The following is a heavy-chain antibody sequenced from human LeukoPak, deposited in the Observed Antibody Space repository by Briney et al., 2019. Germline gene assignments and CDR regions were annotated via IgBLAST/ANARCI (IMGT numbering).Heavy chain of an antibody. D-gene: IGHD3-22*01. CDR1: GGSISIGGYY. Sequence: SETLSLSCTVSGGSISIGGYYWSWIRQHPGKGLEWIGYIFYNGNTYYNPSLKSRLTISGDTSENQFSLKLSSVTAADTAVYYCVRNFDSYDVFDIWGQGTMVTVSS. J-gene: IGHJ3*02. CDR3: VRNFDSYDVFDI. V-gene: IGHV4-31*03. CDR2: IFYNGNT.